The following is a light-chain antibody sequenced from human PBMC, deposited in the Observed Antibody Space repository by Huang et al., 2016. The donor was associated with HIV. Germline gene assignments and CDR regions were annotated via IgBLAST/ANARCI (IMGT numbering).Light chain of an antibody. CDR3: QRRNSWA. CDR1: QSVSNS. J-gene: IGKJ1*01. V-gene: IGKV3-11*01. Sequence: IVLPQSPAILSLSPGESATLSCRASQSVSNSLAWYQQKPGQAPRRLIYDASTRPTGIQARFSGGGSGTDCTLTIRGLEPEDTAIYYGQRRNSWAFGQGTKVEIK. CDR2: DAS.